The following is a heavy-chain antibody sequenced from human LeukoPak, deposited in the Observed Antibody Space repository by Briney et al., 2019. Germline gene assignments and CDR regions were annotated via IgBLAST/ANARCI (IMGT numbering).Heavy chain of an antibody. V-gene: IGHV4-61*02. J-gene: IGHJ3*02. Sequence: SETLSLTCTVSGGSISSGGYYWSWIRQPAGKGLEYLGCIYSTGSTNYNPSLRSRVTISVDTSKNHFSLKLSSVTAADTAVYYCARGDTMIVVAYDAFDIWGQGTMVTVSS. CDR1: GGSISSGGYY. CDR3: ARGDTMIVVAYDAFDI. D-gene: IGHD3-22*01. CDR2: IYSTGST.